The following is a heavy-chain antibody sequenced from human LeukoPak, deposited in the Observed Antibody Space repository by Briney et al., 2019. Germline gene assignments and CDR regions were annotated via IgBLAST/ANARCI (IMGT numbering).Heavy chain of an antibody. Sequence: GTSLRLSCAASGFTFSSHALHWVRQAPGKGLEWVAVISFNGGNKYYADSVKGRFTISRDNSRNTLYLQMNSLRAEDTALFYCAKGDNNILTGYYNSFDSWGQGTLVTVSS. CDR1: GFTFSSHA. CDR3: AKGDNNILTGYYNSFDS. J-gene: IGHJ4*02. V-gene: IGHV3-30-3*01. CDR2: ISFNGGNK. D-gene: IGHD3-9*01.